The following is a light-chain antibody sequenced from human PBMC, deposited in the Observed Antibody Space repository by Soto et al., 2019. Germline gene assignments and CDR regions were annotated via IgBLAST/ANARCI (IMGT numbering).Light chain of an antibody. CDR2: DAS. CDR3: QQYNSYWT. Sequence: DIQMTQSPSTLSASVGDRVTTTCRASQSISSWLAWYQQKPGKAPKLLIYDASSLESGVPSRFSGSGSGTEFTLTISSLQPDDFADYYCQQYNSYWTFGQGTKV. CDR1: QSISSW. J-gene: IGKJ1*01. V-gene: IGKV1-5*01.